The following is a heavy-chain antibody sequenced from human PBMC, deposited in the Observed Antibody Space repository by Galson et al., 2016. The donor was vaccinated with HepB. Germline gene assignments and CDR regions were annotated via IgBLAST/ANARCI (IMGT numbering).Heavy chain of an antibody. J-gene: IGHJ5*02. CDR3: VRDKVTPGTNWFDP. CDR1: GFTFSSYW. Sequence: SLRLPCAASGFTFSSYWKHWVRQAPGEGLVWVSHISGDGSSTHYGDSVKGRFTVSRDNSKNTLYLQMNSLRAEDTAVYYCVRDKVTPGTNWFDPWGQGTLVTVSS. V-gene: IGHV3-74*01. CDR2: ISGDGSST. D-gene: IGHD4-11*01.